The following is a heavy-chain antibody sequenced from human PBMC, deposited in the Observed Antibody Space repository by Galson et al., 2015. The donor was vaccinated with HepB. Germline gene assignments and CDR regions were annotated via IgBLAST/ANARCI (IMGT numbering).Heavy chain of an antibody. V-gene: IGHV3-64D*06. CDR2: IRSNGGST. D-gene: IGHD2-21*02. J-gene: IGHJ4*02. CDR3: VKDLSYCGGDCY. Sequence: PGKGLEYISAIRSNGGSTYYADSVKGRFTISRDNSKNTMYLQMSGLRTEDTAVYYCVKDLSYCGGDCYWGQGTLVTVSS.